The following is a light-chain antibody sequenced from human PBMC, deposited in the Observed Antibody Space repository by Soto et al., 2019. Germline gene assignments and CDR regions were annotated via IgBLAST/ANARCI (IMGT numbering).Light chain of an antibody. V-gene: IGKV3-11*01. J-gene: IGKJ3*01. CDR1: QSVGSN. CDR2: DAS. Sequence: EIVLTQSPATLSLSPGEIATLSFSVSQSVGSNLAWYQQKPGQAPGLLIYDASNRATGIPARFSGSGSGTDFTLTISSLDPEDFAVYYCQQRSDWPRTFGPGTTVEIK. CDR3: QQRSDWPRT.